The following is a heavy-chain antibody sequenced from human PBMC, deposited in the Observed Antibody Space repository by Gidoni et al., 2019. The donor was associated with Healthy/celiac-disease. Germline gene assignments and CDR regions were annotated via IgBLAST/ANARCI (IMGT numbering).Heavy chain of an antibody. CDR2: INPNSGGT. D-gene: IGHD3-10*01. Sequence: QVQLVQSGAEVKKPGASVKVSCKASGYTFTGYYMHWVRQAPGQGLEWMGWINPNSGGTNYAQKFQGRVTMTRDTSISTAYMELSRLRSDDTAVYYCAREGVYGSGSYFTDYWGQGTLVTVSS. CDR1: GYTFTGYY. V-gene: IGHV1-2*02. CDR3: AREGVYGSGSYFTDY. J-gene: IGHJ4*02.